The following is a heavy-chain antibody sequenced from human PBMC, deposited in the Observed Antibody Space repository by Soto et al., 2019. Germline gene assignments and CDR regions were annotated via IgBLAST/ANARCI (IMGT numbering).Heavy chain of an antibody. CDR2: IYWDDDK. Sequence: QITLKESGPTLVRPTQTLTLTCTFSGFSLNTSGVGVGWIRQPPGKALEWLGFIYWDDDKHYSPSLKSRLTITKDTSKNQVVLIMTNMDPVDTATYYCAPLFRNYDILTGPYDYWGQGTLVTVSS. CDR3: APLFRNYDILTGPYDY. CDR1: GFSLNTSGVG. D-gene: IGHD3-9*01. V-gene: IGHV2-5*02. J-gene: IGHJ4*02.